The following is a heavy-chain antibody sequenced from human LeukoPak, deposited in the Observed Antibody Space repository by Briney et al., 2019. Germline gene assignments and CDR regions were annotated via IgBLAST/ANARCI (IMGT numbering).Heavy chain of an antibody. D-gene: IGHD3-16*02. Sequence: SETLSLTCTVSGGSISSYYWSWIRQPPGKGLEWIGYIYYSGSTNYNPSLKSRVTISVDTSKNQFSLKLSSVTAADTAVYYCAGSYRLNAFDIWSQGTMVTVSS. CDR2: IYYSGST. J-gene: IGHJ3*02. CDR1: GGSISSYY. V-gene: IGHV4-59*01. CDR3: AGSYRLNAFDI.